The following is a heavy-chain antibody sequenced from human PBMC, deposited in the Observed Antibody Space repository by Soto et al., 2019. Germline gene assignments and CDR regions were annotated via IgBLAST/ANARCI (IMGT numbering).Heavy chain of an antibody. D-gene: IGHD2-15*01. Sequence: ASVKVSCKASGYTFTSYDINWVRQATGQGLEWMGWMNVNSGNTGYAQKFQGRVTMTRNISTSTAYMELSSLRSEDTAVYYCARGQGGSYYCGFDIWGQGTMVTVSS. J-gene: IGHJ3*02. V-gene: IGHV1-8*02. CDR2: MNVNSGNT. CDR1: GYTFTSYD. CDR3: ARGQGGSYYCGFDI.